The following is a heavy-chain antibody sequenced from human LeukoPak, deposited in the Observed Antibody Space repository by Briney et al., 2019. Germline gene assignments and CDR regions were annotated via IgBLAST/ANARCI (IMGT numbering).Heavy chain of an antibody. D-gene: IGHD1-26*01. CDR2: IYYSGST. V-gene: IGHV4-39*01. J-gene: IGHJ4*02. CDR1: GGSISSSSYY. Sequence: SETLSLTCTVSGGSISSSSYYWGWIRQPPGKGLEWIGSIYYSGSTYYNPSLKSRVTISVDTSKNQFSLKLSSVTAADTAVYSCARRSGHFDYWGQGTLVTVSS. CDR3: ARRSGHFDY.